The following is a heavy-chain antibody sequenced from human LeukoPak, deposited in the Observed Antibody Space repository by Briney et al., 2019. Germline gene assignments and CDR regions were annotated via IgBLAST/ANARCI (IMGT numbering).Heavy chain of an antibody. CDR2: ISAYNGNT. CDR3: ARDQGRYSGSMMAFDI. V-gene: IGHV1-18*01. Sequence: GASVKVSCKASGYTFTSYGISWVRQAPGQGLEWMGWISAYNGNTNYAQKLQGRVTMTTDTCTSTAYMELRSLRSDDTAVYYCARDQGRYSGSMMAFDIWGQGTMVTVSS. CDR1: GYTFTSYG. J-gene: IGHJ3*02. D-gene: IGHD1-26*01.